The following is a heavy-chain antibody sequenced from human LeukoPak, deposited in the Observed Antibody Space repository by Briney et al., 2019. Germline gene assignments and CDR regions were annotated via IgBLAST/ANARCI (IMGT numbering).Heavy chain of an antibody. CDR2: IYYSGST. D-gene: IGHD3-22*01. Sequence: PSETLSFTCTVSGGSISSYYWSWIRQPPGKGLEWIGYIYYSGSTNYNPSLKSRVTISVDTSKNQFSLKLSSVTAADTAVYYCARVLGPDYYDSSGYHPHAFDIWGQGTMVTVSS. J-gene: IGHJ3*02. CDR3: ARVLGPDYYDSSGYHPHAFDI. CDR1: GGSISSYY. V-gene: IGHV4-59*01.